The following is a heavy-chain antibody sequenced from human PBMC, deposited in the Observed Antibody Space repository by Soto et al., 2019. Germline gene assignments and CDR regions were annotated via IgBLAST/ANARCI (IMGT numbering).Heavy chain of an antibody. CDR3: ATEGEGSWYYFDY. CDR1: GFTFSSYG. Sequence: QVQLVESGGGVVQPGRSLRLSCAASGFTFSSYGMHWVRQAPGKGLEWVAVIWYDGSNKYYADSVKGRFTISRDNSKNTLYLQMNSLRAEDTAVYYCATEGEGSWYYFDYWGQGTLVTVSS. J-gene: IGHJ4*02. CDR2: IWYDGSNK. D-gene: IGHD6-13*01. V-gene: IGHV3-33*01.